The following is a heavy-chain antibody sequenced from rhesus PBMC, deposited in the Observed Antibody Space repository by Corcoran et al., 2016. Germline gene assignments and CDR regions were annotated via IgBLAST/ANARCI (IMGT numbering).Heavy chain of an antibody. CDR2: FYGSGSST. CDR3: ARLTVARYWYFDL. Sequence: QLQLQESGPGLVKPAETLSVPCGVSGGPISSNYWSWIRQPPGKGLAWIGVFYGSGSSTNSNPSLKSRVTLSVDTSKNQRSLKLSSVTAADAAVYYCARLTVARYWYFDLWGPGTPITISS. D-gene: IGHD2-33*01. V-gene: IGHV4-169*01. CDR1: GGPISSNY. J-gene: IGHJ2*01.